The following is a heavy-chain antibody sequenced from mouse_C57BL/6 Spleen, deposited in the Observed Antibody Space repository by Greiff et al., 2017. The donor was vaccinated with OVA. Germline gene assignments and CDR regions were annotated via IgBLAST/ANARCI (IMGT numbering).Heavy chain of an antibody. CDR3: ARVGSYYAMDY. CDR2: ISSGSSTI. J-gene: IGHJ4*01. Sequence: EVKVEESGGGLVKPGGSLKLSCAASGFTFSDYGMHWVRQAPEKGLEWVAYISSGSSTIYYADTVKGRFTLSRDNAKNTLFLQMTSLRSEDTAMYYCARVGSYYAMDYWGQGTSVTVSS. D-gene: IGHD1-3*01. V-gene: IGHV5-17*01. CDR1: GFTFSDYG.